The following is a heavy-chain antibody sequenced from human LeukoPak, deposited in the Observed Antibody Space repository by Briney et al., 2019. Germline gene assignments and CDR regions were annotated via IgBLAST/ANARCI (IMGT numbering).Heavy chain of an antibody. Sequence: KPSETLSLTCAVYGGSFSGYYWSWTRQPPGKGLEWIGEINHSGSTNYNPSLKSRVSISVDTSKNQFSLKLSSVTAADTAVYYCARSSYYDFWSGDTYNWFDPWGQGTLVTVSS. CDR3: ARSSYYDFWSGDTYNWFDP. D-gene: IGHD3-3*01. J-gene: IGHJ5*02. V-gene: IGHV4-34*01. CDR1: GGSFSGYY. CDR2: INHSGST.